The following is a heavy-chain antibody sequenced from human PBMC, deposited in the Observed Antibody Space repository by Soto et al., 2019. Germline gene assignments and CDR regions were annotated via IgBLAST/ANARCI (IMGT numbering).Heavy chain of an antibody. CDR1: GYTFTSYY. D-gene: IGHD3-16*01. CDR3: ARGGPVPTWGYYFDC. V-gene: IGHV1-46*01. CDR2: INPSGGGT. J-gene: IGHJ4*02. Sequence: QVQLVQSGAEVKDPGASVKVSCKASGYTFTSYYIQWVRQAPGQGLAWMGIINPSGGGTSYAQKFQGRVTMTRDSSTSKVHMELSSLTSEDTAVYYCARGGPVPTWGYYFDCWGQGTLVSVSS.